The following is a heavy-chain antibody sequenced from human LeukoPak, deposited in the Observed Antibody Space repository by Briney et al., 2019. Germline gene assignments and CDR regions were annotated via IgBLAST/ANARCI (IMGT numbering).Heavy chain of an antibody. D-gene: IGHD6-19*01. J-gene: IGHJ4*02. CDR3: AKGTLSVAGRFDY. Sequence: GGSLRLSCAASGFTFSSYAMSRVRQAPGKGLEWVSVISGSGGSTHYAGSVKGRFTISRDNSENTLYLQMDSLRADDTAVYYCAKGTLSVAGRFDYWGQGTLVTVSS. CDR1: GFTFSSYA. V-gene: IGHV3-23*01. CDR2: ISGSGGST.